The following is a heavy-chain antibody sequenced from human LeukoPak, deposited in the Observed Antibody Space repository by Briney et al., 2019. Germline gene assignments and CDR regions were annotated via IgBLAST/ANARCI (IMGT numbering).Heavy chain of an antibody. CDR3: ARGERFLELPIGAFDI. J-gene: IGHJ3*02. CDR2: IYHGGST. D-gene: IGHD3-3*01. V-gene: IGHV4-30-2*01. Sequence: SETLSLTCTVSGGSISSGGYYWGWIRQPPGKGLEWIGYIYHGGSTYYNPSLKSRVTISVDTSKNQFSLKLSSATAADTAVYYCARGERFLELPIGAFDIWGQGTMVTVSS. CDR1: GGSISSGGYY.